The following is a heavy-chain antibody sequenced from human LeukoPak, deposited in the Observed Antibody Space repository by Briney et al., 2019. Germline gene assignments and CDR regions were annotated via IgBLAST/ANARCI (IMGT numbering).Heavy chain of an antibody. V-gene: IGHV3-66*01. CDR1: GFTVSSNY. CDR2: IYSGGST. CDR3: ARISGRYNAFDI. Sequence: PGGSLRPSCAACGFTVSSNYMSWVRQAPGKGLEWVSVIYSGGSTYYADSVKGRFTISRDNSKNTLYLQMNSLRAEDTAVYYCARISGRYNAFDIWGQGTMVTVSS. J-gene: IGHJ3*02. D-gene: IGHD1-26*01.